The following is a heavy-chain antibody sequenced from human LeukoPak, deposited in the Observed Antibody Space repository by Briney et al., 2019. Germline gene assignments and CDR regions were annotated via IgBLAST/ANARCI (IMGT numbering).Heavy chain of an antibody. CDR3: ARHEAQDFDY. Sequence: SETLSLTCTVSGGSISSSSVYWGWIRQPPGKGLEWIGSIYYSGTTYYSSSLKSRVIISVDTSKNQFSLKLSSVTATDTAVYYCARHEAQDFDYWGQGTLVTVSS. CDR1: GGSISSSSVY. J-gene: IGHJ4*02. V-gene: IGHV4-39*01. CDR2: IYYSGTT.